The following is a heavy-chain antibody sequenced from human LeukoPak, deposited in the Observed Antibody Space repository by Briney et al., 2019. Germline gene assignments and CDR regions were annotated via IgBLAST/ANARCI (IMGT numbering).Heavy chain of an antibody. Sequence: SETLSLACTVSGYSISSGYYWSWIRQPAGKGLEWIGRIYTSGSTNYNPSLKSRVTMSVDTSKNQFSLKLSSVTAADTAVYYCARVDSSGWYYFDYWGQGTLVTVSS. CDR1: GYSISSGYY. J-gene: IGHJ4*02. CDR3: ARVDSSGWYYFDY. V-gene: IGHV4-4*07. D-gene: IGHD6-19*01. CDR2: IYTSGST.